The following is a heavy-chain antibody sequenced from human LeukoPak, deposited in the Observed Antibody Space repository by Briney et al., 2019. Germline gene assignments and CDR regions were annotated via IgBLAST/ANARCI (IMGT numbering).Heavy chain of an antibody. CDR1: DGSISSSSYY. J-gene: IGHJ5*02. D-gene: IGHD3-22*01. CDR3: ARQDYYDSSGYYPRWFDP. Sequence: PSETLSLTCTVSDGSISSSSYYWGWIRQPPGKGLEWIGSIYYSGSTYYNPSLKSRVTISVDTSKNQFSLKLSSVTAADTAVYYCARQDYYDSSGYYPRWFDPWGQGTLVTVSS. CDR2: IYYSGST. V-gene: IGHV4-39*01.